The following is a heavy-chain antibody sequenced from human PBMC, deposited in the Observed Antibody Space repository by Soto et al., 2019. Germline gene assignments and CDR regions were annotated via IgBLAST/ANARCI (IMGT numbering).Heavy chain of an antibody. CDR1: GFTFSSYG. CDR3: ARDSEVMTTVTHFFDY. V-gene: IGHV3-33*01. J-gene: IGHJ4*02. Sequence: PWGSLRLSFASSGFTFSSYGMHWVRQAPGKGLEWVAVIWYDVSNKYYADSVKGRFTISRDNSKNTLYLQMNSLRAEDTAVYYCARDSEVMTTVTHFFDYWGQGTLVTVSS. D-gene: IGHD4-4*01. CDR2: IWYDVSNK.